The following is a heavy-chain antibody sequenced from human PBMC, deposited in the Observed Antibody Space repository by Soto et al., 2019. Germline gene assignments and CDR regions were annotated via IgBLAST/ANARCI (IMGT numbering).Heavy chain of an antibody. D-gene: IGHD6-19*01. V-gene: IGHV3-20*01. CDR1: GFTFDDYG. Sequence: GGSLRLSCAASGFTFDDYGMSWVRQAPGKGLEWVSGINWNGGSTGYADSVKGRFTISRDNAKNSLYLQMNSLRAEDTALYHCARAYHSSDTPWYFDLWGRGTLVTVSS. J-gene: IGHJ2*01. CDR3: ARAYHSSDTPWYFDL. CDR2: INWNGGST.